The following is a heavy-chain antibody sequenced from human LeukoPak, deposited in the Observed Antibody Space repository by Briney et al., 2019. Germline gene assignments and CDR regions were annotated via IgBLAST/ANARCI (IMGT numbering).Heavy chain of an antibody. D-gene: IGHD5-24*01. CDR3: ARDRGWIQFED. J-gene: IGHJ4*02. V-gene: IGHV3-53*01. CDR1: GFTVSRNY. Sequence: GGSLRLSCAASGFTVSRNYMSWVRQAPGKGLEWVSVLYSGGSTNYADSVKGRFTISRDNSKNTVYLQINSLRDEDTAVYYCARDRGWIQFEDWGQGTLVTVSS. CDR2: LYSGGST.